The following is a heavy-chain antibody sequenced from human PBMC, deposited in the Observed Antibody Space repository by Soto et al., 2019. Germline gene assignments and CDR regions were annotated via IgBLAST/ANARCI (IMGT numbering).Heavy chain of an antibody. Sequence: GESLKISGKGSGYSVAGYWINWVRQKPGKGLEWMGRIDPSDSQTYYSPSFRGHVTISVTKSITTVFLQWSSLRASDTAMYYCARQIYDSDTGPNFQYYFDSWGQGTPVTVSS. CDR1: GYSVAGYW. J-gene: IGHJ4*02. CDR3: ARQIYDSDTGPNFQYYFDS. V-gene: IGHV5-10-1*01. CDR2: IDPSDSQT. D-gene: IGHD3-22*01.